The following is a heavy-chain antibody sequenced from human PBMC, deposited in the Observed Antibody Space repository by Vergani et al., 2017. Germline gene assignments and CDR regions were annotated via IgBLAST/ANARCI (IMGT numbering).Heavy chain of an antibody. CDR3: ARDALGYCSSTSCYRYAFDI. D-gene: IGHD2-2*02. V-gene: IGHV4-61*02. Sequence: QVQLQESGPGLVKPSQTLSLTCTVSGASMSSVGYYWTWIRQSAGKRLEWIGDILGSGTANYNPSFQGRVSMSVATSKNQFSLTLSSVNATDTAVYYCARDALGYCSSTSCYRYAFDIWGQGTMVTVSS. CDR1: GASMSSVGYY. J-gene: IGHJ3*02. CDR2: ILGSGTA.